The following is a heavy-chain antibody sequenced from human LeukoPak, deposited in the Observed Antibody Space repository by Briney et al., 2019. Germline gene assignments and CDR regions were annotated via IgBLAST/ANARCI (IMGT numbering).Heavy chain of an antibody. Sequence: GGSPRLSCAASGFTVSTNYIYWVRQGPGKGLECVSVMYSGGSAYYADSVKGRFTVSRDNSKNTLFLQMNSLRAEDTAMYYCAGGASYYGSGISLTFWGQGTLVTVSS. J-gene: IGHJ4*02. D-gene: IGHD3-10*01. CDR3: AGGASYYGSGISLTF. V-gene: IGHV3-53*01. CDR1: GFTVSTNY. CDR2: MYSGGSA.